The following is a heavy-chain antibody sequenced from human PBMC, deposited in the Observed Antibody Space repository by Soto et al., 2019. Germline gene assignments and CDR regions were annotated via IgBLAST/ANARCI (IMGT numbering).Heavy chain of an antibody. J-gene: IGHJ4*02. CDR3: ARVPVLLSSGNFDY. CDR1: GFTFSSYA. Sequence: ESGGGVVPPGRSLRLSCAASGFTFSSYAMHWVRQAPGKGLEWVAVISYAGSNKYYADSVKVRFTISRDNSKNTPYLHMNSMRAEATAVYYCARVPVLLSSGNFDYWGPGTLVTVSA. D-gene: IGHD3-22*01. V-gene: IGHV3-30-3*01. CDR2: ISYAGSNK.